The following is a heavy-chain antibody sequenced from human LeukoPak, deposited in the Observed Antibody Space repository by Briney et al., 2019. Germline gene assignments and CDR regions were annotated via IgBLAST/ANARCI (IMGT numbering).Heavy chain of an antibody. CDR2: INGPATNI. CDR3: ARVSTLIVPYYAFDI. D-gene: IGHD2/OR15-2a*01. V-gene: IGHV3-48*04. CDR1: GFTFSSYS. Sequence: TGGSLRLSCAASGFTFSSYSMNWVRQAPGKGLEWVSYINGPATNIFYADSVKGRFTISRDNAKNSLYLQMNSLRAEDTAVYYCARVSTLIVPYYAFDIWGQGTMVTVSS. J-gene: IGHJ3*02.